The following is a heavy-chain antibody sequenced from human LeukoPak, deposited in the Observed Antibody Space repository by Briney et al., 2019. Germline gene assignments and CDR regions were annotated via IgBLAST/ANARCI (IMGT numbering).Heavy chain of an antibody. CDR2: INHSGST. CDR1: GGSFSGYY. Sequence: SETLSLTCAVYGGSFSGYYWSWIRQPPGKGLEWIGEINHSGSTNYNPSLKSRVTISVDTSKNQFSLKLSSVTAADTAVYYCARRTIAGAGRPTYYFAYWGQGPLVPVPS. J-gene: IGHJ4*02. CDR3: ARRTIAGAGRPTYYFAY. D-gene: IGHD6-19*01. V-gene: IGHV4-34*01.